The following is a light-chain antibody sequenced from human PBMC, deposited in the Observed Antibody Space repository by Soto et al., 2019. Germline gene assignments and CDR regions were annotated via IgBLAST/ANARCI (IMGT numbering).Light chain of an antibody. CDR2: WAS. V-gene: IGKV4-1*01. J-gene: IGKJ1*01. CDR1: QSILYSSNNKNY. Sequence: DIVMTQSPESLAVSLGERATINCKSSQSILYSSNNKNYLAWYQQKVGQPPKLLIYWASTRESGVPDRFSGSGSGTDLTLTISGVQAEDVAVYYCQQYYSTPWTFGQGTKVEIK. CDR3: QQYYSTPWT.